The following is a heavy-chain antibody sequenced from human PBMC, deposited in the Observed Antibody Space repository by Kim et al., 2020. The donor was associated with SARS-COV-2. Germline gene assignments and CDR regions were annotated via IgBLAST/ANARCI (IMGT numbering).Heavy chain of an antibody. J-gene: IGHJ6*02. Sequence: GESLKISCKGSGYSFTSYWIGRVRQKPGKGLEWMGIIYPGDSDTRYSPSFQGQVTISADKSIRTAYLQWSSLKASDTAMYYCARRGPSYGSGSYLPGLGYYYSGMEVGGHGTAVTVSS. CDR1: GYSFTSYW. CDR2: IYPGDSDT. V-gene: IGHV5-51*01. CDR3: ARRGPSYGSGSYLPGLGYYYSGMEV. D-gene: IGHD3-10*01.